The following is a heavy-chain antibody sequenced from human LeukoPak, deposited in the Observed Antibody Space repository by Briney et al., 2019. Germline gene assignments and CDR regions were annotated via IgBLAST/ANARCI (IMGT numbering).Heavy chain of an antibody. D-gene: IGHD1-1*01. J-gene: IGHJ4*02. V-gene: IGHV3-23*01. CDR1: GFTFSDFP. CDR2: IFPSSVEI. Sequence: PGGSLRLSCAASGFTFSDFPMIWVRQAPGKGLEWVSTIFPSSVEIHYADSVKGRFTISRDNSRSTLSLQMDSLRAEDTATYYCATYRQTQVPFEFWGQGTLVTVSS. CDR3: ATYRQTQVPFEF.